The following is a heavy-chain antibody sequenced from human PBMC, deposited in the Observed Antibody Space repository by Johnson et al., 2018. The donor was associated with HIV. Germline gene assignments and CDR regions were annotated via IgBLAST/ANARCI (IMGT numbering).Heavy chain of an antibody. CDR1: GFTVIGNY. Sequence: VQLVESGGGLVQPGGSLRLSCAASGFTVIGNYMSWVRQAPGKGLEWVSVIYSGGSTYYADSVKGRFTISRDNSKNTLYLQMNSLKTEDTAVYYCTTVGGHDAFDIWGQGTMVTVSS. D-gene: IGHD2-15*01. V-gene: IGHV3-66*01. J-gene: IGHJ3*02. CDR3: TTVGGHDAFDI. CDR2: IYSGGST.